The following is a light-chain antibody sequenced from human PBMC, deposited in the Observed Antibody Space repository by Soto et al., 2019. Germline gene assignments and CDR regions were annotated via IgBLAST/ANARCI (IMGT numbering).Light chain of an antibody. CDR2: DAS. V-gene: IGKV3-20*01. CDR1: QSVSSSY. CDR3: QHYGSAPKT. J-gene: IGKJ1*01. Sequence: EIVLTHYPGTLSLSPGEIATLSCRSIQSVSSSYLAWYQQKPGQAPRLLIYDASSRATGIPDRFSGSGSGTDFTLTITRLEPEDFAVYYCQHYGSAPKTFGQGTKVDIK.